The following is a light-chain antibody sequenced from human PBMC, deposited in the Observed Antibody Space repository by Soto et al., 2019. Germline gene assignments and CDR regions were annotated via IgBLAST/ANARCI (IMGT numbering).Light chain of an antibody. CDR1: QGISDW. CDR2: KAS. CDR3: QQFNTWT. Sequence: DAQMTQSPSTLSASVGDRVTITCRASQGISDWLAWYQQKPGKAPKLLIYKASRLDSGVPSRFSDRGFGTEFTLTISSLQPDDVGNYYCQQFNTWTFGQGTKVDIK. J-gene: IGKJ1*01. V-gene: IGKV1-5*03.